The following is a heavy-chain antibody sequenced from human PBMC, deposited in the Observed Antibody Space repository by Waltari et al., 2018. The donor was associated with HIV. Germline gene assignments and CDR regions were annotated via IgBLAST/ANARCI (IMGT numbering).Heavy chain of an antibody. CDR2: IIPIFGTP. CDR1: GGTFSKYA. Sequence: QVQLVQSGAEVKKPGSSLKVSCKTSGGTFSKYAINWVRQAPGQGLEWMGGIIPIFGTPKYAQKFQGRVTITADDSTSTAYMVLNSLKSEDSAVYYCARVMDIAVVVATLGDAFDVWGHGTMVTVSS. D-gene: IGHD2-21*01. J-gene: IGHJ3*01. V-gene: IGHV1-69*01. CDR3: ARVMDIAVVVATLGDAFDV.